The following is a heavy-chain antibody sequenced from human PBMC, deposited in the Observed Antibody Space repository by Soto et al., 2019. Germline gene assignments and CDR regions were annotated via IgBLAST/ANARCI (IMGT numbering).Heavy chain of an antibody. V-gene: IGHV3-33*01. D-gene: IGHD3-3*01. CDR1: GFTFSSYG. Sequence: GGSLRLSCAASGFTFSSYGMHWVRQAPGKGLEWVAVIWYDGSNKYYADSVKGRFTISRDNSKNTLYLQMNSLRAEDTAVYYCARDRLTIFGVVNNYFDYWGQGTLDTVSS. J-gene: IGHJ4*02. CDR3: ARDRLTIFGVVNNYFDY. CDR2: IWYDGSNK.